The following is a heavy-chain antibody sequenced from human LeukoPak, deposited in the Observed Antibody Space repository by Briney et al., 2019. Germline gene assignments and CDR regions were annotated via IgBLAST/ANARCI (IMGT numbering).Heavy chain of an antibody. V-gene: IGHV3-23*01. CDR3: AKRLWGVGDGTAPDPIDH. D-gene: IGHD4-17*01. Sequence: GGSLRLSCAASGFSFSSYAMSWVRQAPGKGLEWVSSISSSAGSTDYADSVKGRFTISGDNSNNMIYVQMTSLRAEDTAVYYCAKRLWGVGDGTAPDPIDHWGQGTLVTVSS. J-gene: IGHJ4*02. CDR1: GFSFSSYA. CDR2: ISSSAGST.